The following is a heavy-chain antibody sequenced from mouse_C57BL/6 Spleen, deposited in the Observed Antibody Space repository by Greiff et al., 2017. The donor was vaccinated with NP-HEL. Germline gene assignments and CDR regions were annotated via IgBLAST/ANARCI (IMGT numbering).Heavy chain of an antibody. Sequence: QVQLQQPGAELVRPGSSVKLSCKASGYTFTSYWMHWVKQRPIQGLEWIGNIDPSDSETHYNQKFKDKATLTVDKSSSTAYMQLSSLTSEDSAVYYCAISTMVTSSFAYWGQGTLVTVSA. CDR2: IDPSDSET. CDR1: GYTFTSYW. V-gene: IGHV1-52*01. CDR3: AISTMVTSSFAY. J-gene: IGHJ3*01. D-gene: IGHD2-2*01.